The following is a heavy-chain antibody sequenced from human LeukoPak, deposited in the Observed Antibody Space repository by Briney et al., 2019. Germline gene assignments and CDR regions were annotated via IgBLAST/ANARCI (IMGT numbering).Heavy chain of an antibody. D-gene: IGHD3-3*01. CDR1: GGSISSYY. CDR2: IYTSGST. Sequence: PSETLSLTCSVSGGSISSYYWSWIRQTAGKGLEWIGRIYTSGSTNYNPSLKSRVTMSVDTSKNQFSLKLSSVTAADTAVYYCARDLKYYDFWSGSYYYYMDVWGKGTTVTVSS. V-gene: IGHV4-4*07. J-gene: IGHJ6*03. CDR3: ARDLKYYDFWSGSYYYYMDV.